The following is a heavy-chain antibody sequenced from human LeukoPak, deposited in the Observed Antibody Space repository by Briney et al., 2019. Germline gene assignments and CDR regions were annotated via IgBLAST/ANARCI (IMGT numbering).Heavy chain of an antibody. Sequence: ASVKVSCKASGGTFSSYAISWVRQAPGQGLEWMGRIIPIFGTANYAQKFQGRVTITTDKSTSTAYMELSSLRSEDTAVYYCARDRGIVVPQGAFDIWGQGTMVTVSS. CDR1: GGTFSSYA. V-gene: IGHV1-69*05. D-gene: IGHD2-15*01. CDR2: IIPIFGTA. J-gene: IGHJ3*02. CDR3: ARDRGIVVPQGAFDI.